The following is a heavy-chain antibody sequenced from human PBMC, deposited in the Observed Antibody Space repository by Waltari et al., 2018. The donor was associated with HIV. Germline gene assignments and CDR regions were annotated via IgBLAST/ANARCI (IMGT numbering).Heavy chain of an antibody. CDR3: AKVSCSRDRCVVGGAFDI. CDR2: ITWNSKIL. V-gene: IGHV3-9*01. Sequence: EVQLVESGGGLVQPGRSLRLSCAASGFTFDDYAMHWVRQAPGKGLEWVSGITWNSKILGYVDSVKGRFTVSRDNAKNSLYLQMDSLRAEDTAFYYCAKVSCSRDRCVVGGAFDIWSHGTLVTVSS. CDR1: GFTFDDYA. D-gene: IGHD2-15*01. J-gene: IGHJ3*02.